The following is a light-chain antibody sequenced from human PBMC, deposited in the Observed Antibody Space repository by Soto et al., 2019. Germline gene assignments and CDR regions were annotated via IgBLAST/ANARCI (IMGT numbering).Light chain of an antibody. CDR2: DVS. Sequence: QSVLTQPSSVSGSPGQSIAISCTGTSSDVGGYSYVSWYQQQPGKAPKLVISDVSNRPSGVSDRFSGSKSGNTASLTLSGLKTEDEADYYCASYTTSSTYVFGTGTKVTVL. CDR1: SSDVGGYSY. J-gene: IGLJ1*01. V-gene: IGLV2-14*01. CDR3: ASYTTSSTYV.